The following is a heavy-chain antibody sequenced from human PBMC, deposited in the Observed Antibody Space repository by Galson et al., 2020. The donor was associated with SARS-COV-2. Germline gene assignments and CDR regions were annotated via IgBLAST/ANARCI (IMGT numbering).Heavy chain of an antibody. Sequence: QLGEYPKISRAASGFTFSSYGMHWVRQAPGKGLEWVAVISYDGSNKYYADSVKGRFTISRDNSKNTLYLQMNSLRAEDTAVYYCAKSVWGYTYYYYGMDVWGQETTVTVSS. CDR2: ISYDGSNK. CDR1: GFTFSSYG. CDR3: AKSVWGYTYYYYGMDV. D-gene: IGHD3-16*01. J-gene: IGHJ6*02. V-gene: IGHV3-30*18.